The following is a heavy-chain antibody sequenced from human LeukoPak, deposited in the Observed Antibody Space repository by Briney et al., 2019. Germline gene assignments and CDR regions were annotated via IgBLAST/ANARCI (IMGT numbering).Heavy chain of an antibody. CDR2: ISYYGSNK. J-gene: IGHJ6*04. Sequence: GGCLRLSCGAPGVTLISYGMHRGRQAPRKGVEGGAAISYYGSNKYYADSVKGRFTISRDNSKNTLYLQMNSLRAEDTAVYYCAKDGARKVGYSYGYYYYYGMDVWGKGTTVTVSS. V-gene: IGHV3-30*18. CDR1: GVTLISYG. CDR3: AKDGARKVGYSYGYYYYYGMDV. D-gene: IGHD5-18*01.